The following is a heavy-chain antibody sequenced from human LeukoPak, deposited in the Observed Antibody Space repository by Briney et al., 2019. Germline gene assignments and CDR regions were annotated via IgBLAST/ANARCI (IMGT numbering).Heavy chain of an antibody. Sequence: GGSLRLSCAASGFTFSSYAMSWVRQAPGKGLEWVSAISGSGGSIYYADSVKGRFTISRDNSKNTLYLQMNSLRAEDTAVYYCAKMVRGVHYYFDYWGQGTLVTVSS. J-gene: IGHJ4*02. CDR3: AKMVRGVHYYFDY. CDR2: ISGSGGSI. D-gene: IGHD3-10*01. CDR1: GFTFSSYA. V-gene: IGHV3-23*01.